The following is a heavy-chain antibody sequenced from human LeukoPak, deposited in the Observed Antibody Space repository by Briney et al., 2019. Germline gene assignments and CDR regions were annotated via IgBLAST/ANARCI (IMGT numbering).Heavy chain of an antibody. V-gene: IGHV4-4*02. D-gene: IGHD3-22*01. CDR1: SGSITSSNY. CDR3: ARWYYTGSGYYYDF. Sequence: SGTLSLTCAVSSGSITSSNYWSWVRQPPGKGLEWIGEINHSGATNYNPSLRSRVTISVDKSKNQFSLKLRSVTAADTAFYYCARWYYTGSGYYYDFWGQGTLVTVSS. CDR2: INHSGAT. J-gene: IGHJ4*02.